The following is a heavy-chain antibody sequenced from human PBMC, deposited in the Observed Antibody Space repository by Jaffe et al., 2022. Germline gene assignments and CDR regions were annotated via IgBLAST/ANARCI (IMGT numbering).Heavy chain of an antibody. V-gene: IGHV3-23*01. CDR2: ISGSGGST. Sequence: EVQLLESGGGLVQPGGSLRLSCAASGFTFSSYAMSWVRQAPGKGLEWVSAISGSGGSTYYADSVKGRFTISRDNSKNTLYLQMNSLRAEDTAVYYCAKGSYSGFLEWLSGLFDPWGQGTLVTVSS. CDR3: AKGSYSGFLEWLSGLFDP. CDR1: GFTFSSYA. J-gene: IGHJ5*02. D-gene: IGHD3-3*01.